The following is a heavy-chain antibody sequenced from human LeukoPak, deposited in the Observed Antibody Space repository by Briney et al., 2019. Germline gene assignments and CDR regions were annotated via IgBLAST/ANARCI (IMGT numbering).Heavy chain of an antibody. CDR2: INHSGST. CDR1: GGSFSGYY. D-gene: IGHD6-19*01. J-gene: IGHJ6*03. CDR3: AGVTEAVAGPHYYYYYYMDV. V-gene: IGHV4-34*01. Sequence: SETLSLTCAVYGGSFSGYYWSWIRQPPGKGLEWIGEINHSGSTNYNPSLKSRVTISVDTSKNQFSLKLSSVTAADTAVYYCAGVTEAVAGPHYYYYYYMDVWGKGTTVTVSS.